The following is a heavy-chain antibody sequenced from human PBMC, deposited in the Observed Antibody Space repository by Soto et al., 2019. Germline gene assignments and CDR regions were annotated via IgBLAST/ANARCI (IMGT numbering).Heavy chain of an antibody. CDR2: ISSSSSTI. CDR3: ARDGGDYVYYHYYGMDV. CDR1: GFTFSSYS. D-gene: IGHD2-21*02. J-gene: IGHJ6*02. V-gene: IGHV3-48*02. Sequence: GGSLRLSCAASGFTFSSYSMNWVRQAPGKGLEWVSYISSSSSTIYYADSVKGRFTISRDNAKNSLYLQMNSLRDEDTAVYYCARDGGDYVYYHYYGMDVWGQGTTVTVSS.